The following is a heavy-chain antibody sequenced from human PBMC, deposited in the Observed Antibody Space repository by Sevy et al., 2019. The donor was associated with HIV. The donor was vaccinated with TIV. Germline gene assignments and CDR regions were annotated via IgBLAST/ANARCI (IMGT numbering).Heavy chain of an antibody. J-gene: IGHJ6*02. V-gene: IGHV3-53*01. Sequence: GGSLRLSCAASAFTVSSNYMSWVRQAPGKGLEWVSVIYSGGSTYYADSVKGRFTISRDNSKNTLYLQMNSLRAEATAVYYCAREDIVLGEGNYYGMDVWGQGTTVTVSS. CDR1: AFTVSSNY. D-gene: IGHD2-15*01. CDR3: AREDIVLGEGNYYGMDV. CDR2: IYSGGST.